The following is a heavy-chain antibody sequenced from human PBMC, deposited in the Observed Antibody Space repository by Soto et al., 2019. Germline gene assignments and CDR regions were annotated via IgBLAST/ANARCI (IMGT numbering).Heavy chain of an antibody. D-gene: IGHD1-26*01. CDR3: ARVGATFLPGWFDP. J-gene: IGHJ5*02. CDR2: IIPIFGTA. CDR1: GYTFTSYA. Sequence: GASVKVSCKASGYTFTSYAMHWVRQAPGQGLEWMGGIIPIFGTANYAQKFQGRVTITADESTSTAYMELSSLRSADTAVYYCARVGATFLPGWFDPWGQGTLVTVSS. V-gene: IGHV1-69*13.